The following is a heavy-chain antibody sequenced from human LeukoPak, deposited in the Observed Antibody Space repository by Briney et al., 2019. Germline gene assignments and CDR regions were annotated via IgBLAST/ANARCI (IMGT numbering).Heavy chain of an antibody. D-gene: IGHD6-19*01. J-gene: IGHJ4*02. CDR3: ARSQWLETYYFDY. V-gene: IGHV3-30-3*01. CDR2: ISYDGSNK. Sequence: GGSLRLSCAASGFTFISYALHWFGKAPAKGREGVAVISYDGSNKYYADSVKGRFTISRDNSKNTLYLQMNSLRAEDTAVYYCARSQWLETYYFDYWGQGTLVTVSS. CDR1: GFTFISYA.